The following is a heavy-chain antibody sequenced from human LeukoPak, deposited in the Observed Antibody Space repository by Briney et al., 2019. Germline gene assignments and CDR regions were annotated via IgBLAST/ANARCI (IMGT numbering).Heavy chain of an antibody. Sequence: ASVKVSCKASGYTFNDYYLHWVRQAPGQGPEWMGWMNPATGGTNTAQKFKGRFTMTRDTSISTAYMELTSLRFDDTAMYYCAREGQVADGSNWFDPWGQGTLVTVSS. CDR3: AREGQVADGSNWFDP. CDR1: GYTFNDYY. J-gene: IGHJ5*02. CDR2: MNPATGGT. V-gene: IGHV1-2*02. D-gene: IGHD5-24*01.